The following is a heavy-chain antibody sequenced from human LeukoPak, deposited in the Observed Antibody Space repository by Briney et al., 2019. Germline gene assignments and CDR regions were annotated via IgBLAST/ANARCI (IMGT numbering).Heavy chain of an antibody. V-gene: IGHV1-2*04. D-gene: IGHD6-19*01. Sequence: GASVKVSCKASGYTFTGYYMHWVRQAPGQGLEWMGLINPNSGGTNYAQKFQGWVTMTRDTSISTAYMELSRLRSDDTAVYYCARSREWLVQSVWYFDYWGQGTLVTVSS. J-gene: IGHJ4*02. CDR3: ARSREWLVQSVWYFDY. CDR1: GYTFTGYY. CDR2: INPNSGGT.